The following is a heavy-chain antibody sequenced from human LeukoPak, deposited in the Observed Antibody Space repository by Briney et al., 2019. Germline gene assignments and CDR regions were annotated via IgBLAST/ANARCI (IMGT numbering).Heavy chain of an antibody. CDR1: GYTFTSFD. V-gene: IGHV1-8*01. Sequence: ASVKVSCKAPGYTFTSFDINWVRQATGQGLEWMGWMNPNSGNTGYAQKFQGRVTMTTDTSTSTAYMELRSLRSDDTAVYYCARESAIRYGMDVWGQGTTVTVSS. CDR2: MNPNSGNT. D-gene: IGHD2-21*02. CDR3: ARESAIRYGMDV. J-gene: IGHJ6*02.